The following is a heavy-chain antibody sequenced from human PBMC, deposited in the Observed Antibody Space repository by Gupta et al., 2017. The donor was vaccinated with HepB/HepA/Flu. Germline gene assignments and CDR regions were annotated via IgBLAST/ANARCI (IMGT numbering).Heavy chain of an antibody. CDR3: AKVADIVVVPAIMGDTGGYYHMDV. J-gene: IGHJ6*03. Sequence: LRLSCAASGFTFSSYAMSWVRQTPGKGLEWVSAISGSGGSTYYADSVKGRFTISRDNSKNTLYLQMNSLRAEDTAVYYCAKVADIVVVPAIMGDTGGYYHMDVWGKGTTVTVSS. D-gene: IGHD2-2*01. CDR2: ISGSGGST. CDR1: GFTFSSYA. V-gene: IGHV3-23*01.